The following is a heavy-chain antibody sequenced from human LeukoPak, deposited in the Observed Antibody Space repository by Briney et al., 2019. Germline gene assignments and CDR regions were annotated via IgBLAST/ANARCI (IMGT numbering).Heavy chain of an antibody. D-gene: IGHD3-10*01. CDR1: GFTFSRYG. J-gene: IGHJ4*02. CDR3: AKTRGSGPFDY. Sequence: PGGSLRLSCAASGFTFSRYGMHWVRQAPGKGLEWVAVISYDGSNKYYADSVKGRFTISRDNSKNTLYLQMNNLRAEDTAVYYCAKTRGSGPFDYWGQGTLVTVSS. CDR2: ISYDGSNK. V-gene: IGHV3-30*18.